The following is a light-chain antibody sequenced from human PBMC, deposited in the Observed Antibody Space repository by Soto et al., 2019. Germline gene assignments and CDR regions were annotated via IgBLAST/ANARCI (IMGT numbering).Light chain of an antibody. Sequence: QSVLTQPPSASGTPGQRVTISCSGSSSNIGGNIVNWYQQLPGTAPKLLIFGNDQRPSWVPDRFSGPKSGTSASLAISGLQSEDEANYYCAAWDASLNGVVFGGGTKVTVL. CDR2: GND. CDR3: AAWDASLNGVV. J-gene: IGLJ2*01. CDR1: SSNIGGNI. V-gene: IGLV1-44*01.